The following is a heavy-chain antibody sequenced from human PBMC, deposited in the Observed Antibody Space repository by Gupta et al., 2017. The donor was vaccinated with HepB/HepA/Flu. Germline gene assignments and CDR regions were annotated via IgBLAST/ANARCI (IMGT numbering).Heavy chain of an antibody. CDR2: IKSKTDGGTT. Sequence: EVQLVESGGGLVKPGGSLGLSCAASGFTFSNAWMSWVRQAPGKGLEWVGRIKSKTDGGTTDYAAPVKGRFTISRDDSKNTLYLQMNSLKTEDTAVYYCTTADILTGCFDYWGQGTLVTVSS. D-gene: IGHD3-9*01. V-gene: IGHV3-15*01. CDR1: GFTFSNAW. J-gene: IGHJ4*02. CDR3: TTADILTGCFDY.